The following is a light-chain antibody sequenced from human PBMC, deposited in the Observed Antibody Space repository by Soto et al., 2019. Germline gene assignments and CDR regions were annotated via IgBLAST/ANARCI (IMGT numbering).Light chain of an antibody. CDR2: DVS. CDR1: SSDVGAYNY. J-gene: IGLJ1*01. V-gene: IGLV2-14*01. Sequence: QSALTQPASVSGSPGQSIAISCTGTSSDVGAYNYVSWYQQHPGKAPKLMIYDVSHRPSGASDRFSGSKSGSTASLTISGLQPEDEADYYCTSYTSSSTYVFGTGT. CDR3: TSYTSSSTYV.